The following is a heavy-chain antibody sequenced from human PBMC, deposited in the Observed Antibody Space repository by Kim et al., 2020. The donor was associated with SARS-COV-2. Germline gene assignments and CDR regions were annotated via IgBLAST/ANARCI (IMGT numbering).Heavy chain of an antibody. CDR1: GFTFGIYA. J-gene: IGHJ4*02. V-gene: IGHV3-23*01. CDR2: ISDSGRNT. Sequence: GGSLRLSCAASGFTFGIYAMSWARQAPGKGLEWVSTISDSGRNTHYADSVKGRFTISRDNSMNTWYLQMNSLRAEDTAVYYCDASDFWGQGTLVTVSS. CDR3: DASDF.